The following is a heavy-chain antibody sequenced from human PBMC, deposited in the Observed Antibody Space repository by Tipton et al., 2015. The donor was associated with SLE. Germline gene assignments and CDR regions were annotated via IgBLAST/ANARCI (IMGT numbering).Heavy chain of an antibody. CDR2: IYYSGST. CDR1: GGSISSSSYY. J-gene: IGHJ4*02. CDR3: ARVGVVTPFDY. V-gene: IGHV4-61*05. D-gene: IGHD4-23*01. Sequence: LRLSCTVSGGSISSSSYYWGWIRQPPGKGLEWIGYIYYSGSTNYNPSLKSRVTISVDTSKNQFSLKLSSVTAADTAVYYCARVGVVTPFDYWGQGTLVTVSS.